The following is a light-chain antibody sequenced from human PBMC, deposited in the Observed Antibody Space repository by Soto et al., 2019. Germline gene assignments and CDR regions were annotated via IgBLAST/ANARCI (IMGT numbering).Light chain of an antibody. J-gene: IGKJ2*01. CDR3: QQRSGWPL. Sequence: EIVMTQSPATLSVSPGERATLSCRASQRVSSNLAWYQQKPGQAPRLLIYGASTRATGIPARFSGSGSGTEFTLTISSLQSEDSAVYYCQQRSGWPLFGQGTKLEIK. CDR2: GAS. V-gene: IGKV3-15*01. CDR1: QRVSSN.